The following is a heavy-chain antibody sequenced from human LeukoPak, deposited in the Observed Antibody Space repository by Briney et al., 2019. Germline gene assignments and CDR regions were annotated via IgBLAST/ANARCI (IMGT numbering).Heavy chain of an antibody. D-gene: IGHD2-2*01. CDR3: ARDPGVPAAPLDY. V-gene: IGHV3-21*01. Sequence: PGGSLRLSCAASGFTFSPYSFNWVRQAPGKGLEWVSYISSSGSFVYYADSVKGRFTVSRDNAKSLVFLQMDSLRVEDTGVYYCARDPGVPAAPLDYWGLGTLVTVSS. CDR1: GFTFSPYS. J-gene: IGHJ4*02. CDR2: ISSSGSFV.